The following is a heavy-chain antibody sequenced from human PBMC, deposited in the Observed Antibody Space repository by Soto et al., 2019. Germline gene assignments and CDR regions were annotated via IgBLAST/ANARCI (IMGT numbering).Heavy chain of an antibody. Sequence: QVQLVESGGGGVQPGRSLRLSCAASGFTFSSYAMHWVRQAPGKWLEWVAVISYDGSNEYYADSVKGRFTISRDNSTNTLYLQMNSLGAAATAVYYCASPGALGATSVYFDYWGQGTLVTVSS. CDR3: ASPGALGATSVYFDY. CDR2: ISYDGSNE. J-gene: IGHJ4*02. V-gene: IGHV3-30-3*01. CDR1: GFTFSSYA. D-gene: IGHD1-26*01.